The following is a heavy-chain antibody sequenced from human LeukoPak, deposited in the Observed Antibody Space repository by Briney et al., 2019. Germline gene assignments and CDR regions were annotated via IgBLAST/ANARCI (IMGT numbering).Heavy chain of an antibody. D-gene: IGHD6-19*01. Sequence: PGGSLRLSCSASGFIFSTYSMNWVRQAPGKGLEWVSSISSSSSYIYYADSVKGRFTISRDNAKNSLYLQMNSLRAEDTAVYYCATAVAGTDFDYWGQGTLVTVSS. V-gene: IGHV3-21*01. CDR1: GFIFSTYS. CDR2: ISSSSSYI. J-gene: IGHJ4*02. CDR3: ATAVAGTDFDY.